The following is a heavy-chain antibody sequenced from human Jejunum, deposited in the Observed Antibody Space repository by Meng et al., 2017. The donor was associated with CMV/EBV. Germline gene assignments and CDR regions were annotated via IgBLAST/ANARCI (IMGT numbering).Heavy chain of an antibody. CDR2: ISASGSSI. Sequence: AATGLAFRRKARSGVRQAPGKGLEWVSYISASGSSIYYAESVKGRFTISRDNAKNSVYLQMNSLRAADTAVYYCASNDILTGFDYWGQGTRVTVSS. J-gene: IGHJ4*02. CDR3: ASNDILTGFDY. D-gene: IGHD3-9*01. CDR1: GLAFRRKA. V-gene: IGHV3-48*03.